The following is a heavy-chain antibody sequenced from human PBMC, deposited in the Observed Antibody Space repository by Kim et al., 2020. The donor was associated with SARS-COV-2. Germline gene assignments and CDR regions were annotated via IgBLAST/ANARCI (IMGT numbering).Heavy chain of an antibody. V-gene: IGHV3-30*04. J-gene: IGHJ4*02. CDR2: ISYDGSNK. Sequence: GGSLRLSCAASGFTFSSYAMHWVRQAPGKGLEWVAVISYDGSNKYYADSVKGRFTISRDNSKNTLYLQMNSLRAEDTAVYYCARDREGGYVSLGYWGQGTLVTVSS. D-gene: IGHD3-10*02. CDR3: ARDREGGYVSLGY. CDR1: GFTFSSYA.